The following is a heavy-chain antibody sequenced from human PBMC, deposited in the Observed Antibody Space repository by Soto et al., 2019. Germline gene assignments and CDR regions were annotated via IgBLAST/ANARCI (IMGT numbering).Heavy chain of an antibody. CDR1: GYSISNSRFY. V-gene: IGHV4-38-2*01. J-gene: IGHJ4*02. CDR2: IYHTGNT. D-gene: IGHD3-16*01. CDR3: ARRWGDYFDY. Sequence: PSETLSLTCGVSGYSISNSRFYWAWIRQPPGKGLEWIGSIYHTGNTYYNPSLKSRVTISVDTSKNQFSLKLSSVTAADTAVYYCARRWGDYFDYWGQGTLVTVSS.